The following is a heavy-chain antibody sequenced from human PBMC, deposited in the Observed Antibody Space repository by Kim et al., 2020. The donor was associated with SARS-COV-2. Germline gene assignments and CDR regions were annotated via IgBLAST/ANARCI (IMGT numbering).Heavy chain of an antibody. D-gene: IGHD3-3*01. CDR3: AKAGDLGVAITWCDFD. CDR2: IRCNSGSN. CDR1: GFTFDDYA. Sequence: GGSLRLSCAASGFTFDDYAMHWVRQAPGKGLEWVGGIRCNSGSNGYADIVKGRFTISSDNAKNSLNPQMHSIRVEDTASYYCAKAGDLGVAITWCDFD. V-gene: IGHV3-9*01. J-gene: IGHJ3*01.